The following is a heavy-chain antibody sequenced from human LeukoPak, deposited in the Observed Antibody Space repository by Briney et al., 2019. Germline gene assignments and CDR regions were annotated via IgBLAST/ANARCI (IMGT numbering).Heavy chain of an antibody. V-gene: IGHV5-51*01. CDR2: ISPGDSDT. J-gene: IGHJ4*02. CDR3: ARYLTWLHSPDPPDDF. Sequence: GESLKISCKGSGYTFTTYWIAWVRQTPGMGLEWVGIISPGDSDTRYSPSFQGQVTISADKSISTAYLQWRSLKASDTAIYYCARYLTWLHSPDPPDDFWRQGTLVTVS. CDR1: GYTFTTYW. D-gene: IGHD5-24*01.